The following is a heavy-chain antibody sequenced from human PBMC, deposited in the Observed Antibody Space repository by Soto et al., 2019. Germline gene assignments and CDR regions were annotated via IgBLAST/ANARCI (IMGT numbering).Heavy chain of an antibody. Sequence: GSLRLSCAASGXTFSNACMSWVRQAPGKGLEWVGRIKSKTDGGTTDYAAPFKGRFTISRDDSKNTLYLQMNSLKTEDTAVYYCTKEGGDYYDSSGYPDAFDIWGQGTMVTVSS. CDR1: GXTFSNAC. CDR2: IKSKTDGGTT. CDR3: TKEGGDYYDSSGYPDAFDI. J-gene: IGHJ3*02. V-gene: IGHV3-15*01. D-gene: IGHD3-22*01.